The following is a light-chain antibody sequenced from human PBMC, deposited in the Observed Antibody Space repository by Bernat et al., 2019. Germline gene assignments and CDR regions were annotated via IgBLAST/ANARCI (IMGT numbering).Light chain of an antibody. Sequence: EIVLTQSPGTLSLSPGERATLSCMASQSVSSNYLAWFQPKPALAPRLLIYDASSRGTGIPDRFSGSGSGTDFTLTVSRLETEDFAVYYCQQYGGSPWTFGQGTKVEIK. V-gene: IGKV3-20*01. J-gene: IGKJ1*01. CDR3: QQYGGSPWT. CDR2: DAS. CDR1: QSVSSNY.